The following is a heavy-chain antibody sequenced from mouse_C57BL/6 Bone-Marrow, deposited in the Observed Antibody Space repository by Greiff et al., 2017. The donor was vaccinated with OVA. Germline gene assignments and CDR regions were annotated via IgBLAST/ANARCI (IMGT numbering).Heavy chain of an antibody. CDR1: GFNIKNTY. J-gene: IGHJ1*03. CDR2: IDPANGNT. D-gene: IGHD2-10*01. CDR3: ARNSYYGNYAWYFDV. V-gene: IGHV14-3*01. Sequence: VQLQQSVAELVRPGASVKLSCTASGFNIKNTYMHWVKQRPEQGLEWIGRIDPANGNTKYAPKFPGKATITADTSSNTAYLQLSSLTSEDTAIYYCARNSYYGNYAWYFDVWGTGTTVTVSS.